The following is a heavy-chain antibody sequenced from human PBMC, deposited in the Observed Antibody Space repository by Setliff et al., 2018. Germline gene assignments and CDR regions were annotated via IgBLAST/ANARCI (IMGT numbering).Heavy chain of an antibody. CDR2: IYTSGST. V-gene: IGHV4-61*09. J-gene: IGHJ4*02. CDR3: ASSPNYDYVWGSYRLDY. D-gene: IGHD3-16*02. CDR1: GGSISSGSYY. Sequence: SETLSLTCTVSGGSISSGSYYWSWIRQPAGKGLEWIGHIYTSGSTNYNPSLKSRVTISVDTPKNQFSLKLSPVTAADTAVYYCASSPNYDYVWGSYRLDYWGQGTLVTVSS.